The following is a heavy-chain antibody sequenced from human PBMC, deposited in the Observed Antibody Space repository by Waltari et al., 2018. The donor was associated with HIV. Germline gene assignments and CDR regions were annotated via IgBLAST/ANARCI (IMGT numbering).Heavy chain of an antibody. Sequence: QVQLQESGPGLVKPSQTLSLTCTVSGGSISSGNYYWNWIRQPAGKGLEWIGRIYTSGTTNYNPARKSRVTISVDTSKNQFSLKLSSVTAADTAVYYCAREDTAMVYYFDYWGQGTLVTVSS. D-gene: IGHD5-18*01. CDR3: AREDTAMVYYFDY. J-gene: IGHJ4*02. V-gene: IGHV4-61*02. CDR2: IYTSGTT. CDR1: GGSISSGNYY.